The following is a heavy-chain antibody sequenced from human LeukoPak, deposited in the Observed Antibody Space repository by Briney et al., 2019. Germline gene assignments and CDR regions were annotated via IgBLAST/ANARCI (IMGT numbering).Heavy chain of an antibody. CDR2: ISAYNGNT. D-gene: IGHD2-2*01. V-gene: IGHV1-18*01. Sequence: ASVKVSCKSSGYTFTNYRISWVRQAPGQGLEWMGWISAYNGNTNYAQKLQGRVTITTDTATRTAYMELRNLRSDDTAVYYCARGGYCSSTSCYSCDYWGQGTLVTV. CDR1: GYTFTNYR. CDR3: ARGGYCSSTSCYSCDY. J-gene: IGHJ4*02.